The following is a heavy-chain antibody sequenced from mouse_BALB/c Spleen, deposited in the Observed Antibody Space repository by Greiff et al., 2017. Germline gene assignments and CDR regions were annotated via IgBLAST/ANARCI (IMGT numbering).Heavy chain of an antibody. J-gene: IGHJ3*01. V-gene: IGHV1-14*01. CDR3: ARSGYYGSSLESWFAY. Sequence: VQLQQSGPELVKPGASVKMSCKASGYTFTSYVMHWVKQKPGQGLEWIGYINPYNDGTKYNEKFKGKATLTSDKSSSTAYMELSSLTSEDSAVYYCARSGYYGSSLESWFAYWGQGTLVTVSA. CDR2: INPYNDGT. D-gene: IGHD1-1*01. CDR1: GYTFTSYV.